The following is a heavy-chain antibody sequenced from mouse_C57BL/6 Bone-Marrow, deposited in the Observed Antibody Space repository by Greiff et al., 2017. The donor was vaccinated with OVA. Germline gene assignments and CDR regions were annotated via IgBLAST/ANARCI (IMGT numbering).Heavy chain of an antibody. D-gene: IGHD1-1*01. CDR3: ASPQYYYGSSYGY. V-gene: IGHV1-55*01. CDR2: IYPGSGST. CDR1: GYTFTSYW. Sequence: VQLQQPGAELVKPGASVKMSCKASGYTFTSYWITWVKQRPGQGLEWIGDIYPGSGSTNYNEKFKSKATLTVDTSSSTAYMQLSSLTSEDSAVYYCASPQYYYGSSYGYWGQGTTLTVSS. J-gene: IGHJ2*01.